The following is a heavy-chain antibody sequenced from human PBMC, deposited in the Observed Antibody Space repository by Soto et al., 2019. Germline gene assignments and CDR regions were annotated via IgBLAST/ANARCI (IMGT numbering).Heavy chain of an antibody. D-gene: IGHD5-12*01. CDR3: ASVASGFGTVFDY. J-gene: IGHJ4*02. Sequence: QVQLQESGPGLVKPSETLSLTFSVSGGSVSCSNWCTWGRQPPGEGLEWIGEMYHSGSTNDNPSHYHRVTISIYMSKTQFHLKLSSVPAADTAVYYCASVASGFGTVFDYWGQGTLVTVSS. CDR2: MYHSGST. CDR1: GGSVSCSNW. V-gene: IGHV4-4*02.